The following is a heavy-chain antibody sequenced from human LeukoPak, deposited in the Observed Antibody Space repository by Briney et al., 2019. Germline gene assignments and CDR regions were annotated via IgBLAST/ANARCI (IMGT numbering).Heavy chain of an antibody. CDR1: GFTVSSTY. Sequence: GGSLRLSCAASGFTVSSTYMSWVRQAPGKGLEWVSVFYSGDTTYYANSVKGRFTISRDNSKNMLYLQMNSLRAEDTAVYYCARRLLTGYYEFWGQGTLVTVSS. D-gene: IGHD3-9*01. V-gene: IGHV3-66*01. CDR2: FYSGDTT. J-gene: IGHJ4*02. CDR3: ARRLLTGYYEF.